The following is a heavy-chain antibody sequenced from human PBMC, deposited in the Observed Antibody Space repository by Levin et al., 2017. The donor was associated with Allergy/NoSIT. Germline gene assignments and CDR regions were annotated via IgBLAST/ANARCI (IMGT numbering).Heavy chain of an antibody. CDR3: ARIARPAGVYDSSDSFDI. J-gene: IGHJ3*02. V-gene: IGHV3-23*01. Sequence: GESLKISCAASGFTFSNYAMSWVRQAPGKGLEWVAGFRDIRYTNYADSANGRFIISRDNSRNIFYLQMNRLRAEDTGVYYFARIARPAGVYDSSDSFDIWGQGTMVTVSS. CDR1: GFTFSNYA. D-gene: IGHD3-22*01. CDR2: FRDIRYT.